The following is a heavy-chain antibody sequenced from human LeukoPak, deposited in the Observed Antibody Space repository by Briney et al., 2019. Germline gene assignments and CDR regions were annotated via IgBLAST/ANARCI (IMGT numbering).Heavy chain of an antibody. Sequence: GASVKVSCKASGYTFTGYYMHWVRQAPGQGLEWMGWINPNSGGTNYAQKFQGRVTMTRDTSISTAYMELSRLRSDDTAVYYCARGLRLGELSLYMGTLGYWGQGNLFTVSS. CDR2: INPNSGGT. CDR1: GYTFTGYY. V-gene: IGHV1-2*02. CDR3: ARGLRLGELSLYMGTLGY. D-gene: IGHD3-16*02. J-gene: IGHJ4*02.